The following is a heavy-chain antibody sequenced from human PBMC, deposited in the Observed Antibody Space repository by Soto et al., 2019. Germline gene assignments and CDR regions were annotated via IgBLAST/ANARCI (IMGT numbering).Heavy chain of an antibody. CDR1: GFTFSSYA. CDR3: AKDSNRGENVVAATLGAFDI. J-gene: IGHJ3*02. CDR2: ISGSGGST. V-gene: IGHV3-23*01. D-gene: IGHD2-15*01. Sequence: GGSLRLSCAASGFTFSSYAMSWVRQAPGKGLEWVSAISGSGGSTYYADSVKGRFTISRDNSKNTLYLQMNSLRAEDTAVYYCAKDSNRGENVVAATLGAFDIWGQGTMVTVSS.